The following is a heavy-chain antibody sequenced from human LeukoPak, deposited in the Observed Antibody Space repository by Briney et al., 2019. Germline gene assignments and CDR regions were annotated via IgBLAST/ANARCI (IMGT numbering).Heavy chain of an antibody. V-gene: IGHV3-30-3*01. J-gene: IGHJ4*02. Sequence: PGGSLRLSCAASGFTFSGYPIHWVRQAPGKGLEWVAVISYDGSNKYYADSVKGRFTISRDNSKNTLYLQMNSLRAEDTAVYYCARSPGEIAVAGTLDYWGQGTLVTVSS. D-gene: IGHD6-19*01. CDR3: ARSPGEIAVAGTLDY. CDR1: GFTFSGYP. CDR2: ISYDGSNK.